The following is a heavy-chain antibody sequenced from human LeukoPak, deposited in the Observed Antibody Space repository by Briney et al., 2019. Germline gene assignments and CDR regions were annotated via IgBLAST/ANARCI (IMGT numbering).Heavy chain of an antibody. CDR3: ARGRGYYYDSSGYYSPLWY. Sequence: SETLSLTCTVSGASVSSDNYYWSWVRQPAGKVLEWIGRINIGGTANNNPSLESRITISIDTSKNQFSLRLSSVTAADTAVYYCARGRGYYYDSSGYYSPLWYWGQGTLVTVSS. D-gene: IGHD3-22*01. V-gene: IGHV4-61*02. CDR2: INIGGTA. J-gene: IGHJ4*02. CDR1: GASVSSDNYY.